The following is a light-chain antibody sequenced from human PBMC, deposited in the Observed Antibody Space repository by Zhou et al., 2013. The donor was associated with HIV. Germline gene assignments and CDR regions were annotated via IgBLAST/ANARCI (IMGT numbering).Light chain of an antibody. CDR3: QQLNSYLYT. V-gene: IGKV1-33*01. Sequence: DIQMTQSPSSLSASVGDRVTITCQASQDINKYLNWYQQKPGKAPKLLIYDASNLETGVPSRFSGSGSGTDFTFTISSLQPEDIATYYCQQLNSYLYTFGPGDQAGDQT. CDR2: DAS. CDR1: QDINKY. J-gene: IGKJ2*01.